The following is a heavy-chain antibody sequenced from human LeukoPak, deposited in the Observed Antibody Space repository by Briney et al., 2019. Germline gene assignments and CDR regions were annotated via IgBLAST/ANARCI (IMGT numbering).Heavy chain of an antibody. D-gene: IGHD2-2*01. V-gene: IGHV1-18*01. CDR1: RYTFPHYC. CDR2: ISRYNGDS. J-gene: IGHJ4*02. CDR3: VRDPPGTLVPPARDY. Sequence: ASVHVSCLACRYTFPHYCITWLRQATAQALEGMAWISRYNGDSNYAQRFQGRVSVTTDTFTTTAYMDARTLRSDDAAIYYCVRDPPGTLVPPARDYWGQGTLVTVSS.